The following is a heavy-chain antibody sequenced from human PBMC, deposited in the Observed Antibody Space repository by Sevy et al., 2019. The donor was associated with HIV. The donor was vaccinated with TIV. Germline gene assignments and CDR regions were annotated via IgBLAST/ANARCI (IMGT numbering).Heavy chain of an antibody. Sequence: GKSLKISCKGSGYSFSTYWIAWVRQMPGKGLELMGLIFPGDSDTRYSPSFQGQVTISADKSIRTSYLQWNSLKASDTATYYCARRGIQLRGSDYFYYGLDVWGQGTTVTVSS. D-gene: IGHD1-1*01. CDR3: ARRGIQLRGSDYFYYGLDV. J-gene: IGHJ6*02. CDR1: GYSFSTYW. V-gene: IGHV5-51*01. CDR2: IFPGDSDT.